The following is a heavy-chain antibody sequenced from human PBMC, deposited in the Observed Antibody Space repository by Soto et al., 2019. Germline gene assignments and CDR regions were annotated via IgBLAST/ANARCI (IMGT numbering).Heavy chain of an antibody. D-gene: IGHD3-3*01. J-gene: IGHJ4*02. CDR2: ISGSGGST. Sequence: LRLSCAASGFTFSSYAMSWVRQASGKGLEWVSAISGSGGSTYYADSVKGRFTISRDNSKNTLYLQMNSLRAEDTAVYYCAKAHYDFWSGYYLGSDFDYWGQGTLVTVSS. CDR3: AKAHYDFWSGYYLGSDFDY. CDR1: GFTFSSYA. V-gene: IGHV3-23*01.